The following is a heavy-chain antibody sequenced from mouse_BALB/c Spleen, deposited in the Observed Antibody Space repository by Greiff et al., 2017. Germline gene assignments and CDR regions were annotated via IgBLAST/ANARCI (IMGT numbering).Heavy chain of an antibody. CDR2: IAPGSGST. D-gene: IGHD2-10*01. CDR3: ARRAYYGNPRYAMDY. V-gene: IGHV1S41*01. CDR1: GYTFTSYW. Sequence: DLVKPGASVKLSCKASGYTFTSYWINWIKQRPGQGLEWIGRIAPGSGSTYYNEMFKGKATLTVDTSSSTAYIQLSSLSSEDSAVYFCARRAYYGNPRYAMDYWGQGTSVTVSA. J-gene: IGHJ4*01.